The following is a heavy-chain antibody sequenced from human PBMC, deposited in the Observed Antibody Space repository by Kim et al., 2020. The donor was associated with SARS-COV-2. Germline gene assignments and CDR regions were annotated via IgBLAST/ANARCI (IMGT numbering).Heavy chain of an antibody. CDR1: GFTFGSFE. V-gene: IGHV3-48*03. CDR3: MRGGTMAHYYFGMDV. Sequence: GGSLRLSCVASGFTFGSFEMNWVRQAPGKGLEWVSYITDGGNTVYYADSVRGRFTISRDNAKNSLFLQMSSLRAEDTAIYYCMRGGTMAHYYFGMDVWGQGTTVTVSS. J-gene: IGHJ6*02. D-gene: IGHD1-7*01. CDR2: ITDGGNTV.